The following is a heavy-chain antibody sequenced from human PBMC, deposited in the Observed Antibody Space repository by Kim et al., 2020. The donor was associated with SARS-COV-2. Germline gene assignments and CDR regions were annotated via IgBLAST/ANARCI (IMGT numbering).Heavy chain of an antibody. J-gene: IGHJ4*02. D-gene: IGHD4-4*01. Sequence: KYCADAVKGRFTISRDNSKDTLYLQMDSRGADGTAVYYWAKVYSNYVPFDYWGQGTLVTVSS. CDR3: AKVYSNYVPFDY. CDR2: K. V-gene: IGHV3-30*02.